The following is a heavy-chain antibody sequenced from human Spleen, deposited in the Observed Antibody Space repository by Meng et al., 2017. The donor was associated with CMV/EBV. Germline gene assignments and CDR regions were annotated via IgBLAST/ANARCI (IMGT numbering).Heavy chain of an antibody. J-gene: IGHJ4*02. CDR2: ISSSSSTI. V-gene: IGHV3-48*04. D-gene: IGHD3-3*01. CDR1: GFTFSSYS. CDR3: ARGYDFWSGHMAY. Sequence: GESLKISCAASGFTFSSYSMNWVRQAPGKGLEWVSYISSSSSTIYYADSVKGRFTISRDDAKNSLYLQVNSLRAEDTAVYYCARGYDFWSGHMAYWGQGALVTVSS.